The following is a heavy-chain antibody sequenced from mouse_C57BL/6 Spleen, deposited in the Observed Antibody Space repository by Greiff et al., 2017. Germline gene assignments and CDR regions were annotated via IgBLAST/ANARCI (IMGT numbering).Heavy chain of an antibody. CDR1: GYTFTDYY. CDR2: INPYNGGT. D-gene: IGHD2-4*01. J-gene: IGHJ3*01. V-gene: IGHV1-19*01. Sequence: VQLKQSGPVLVKPGASVKMSCKASGYTFTDYYMNWVKQSHGKSLEWIGVINPYNGGTSYNQKFKGKATLTVDKSSSTAYMELNSLTSEDSAVYYCARRGVYDYDAFAYWGQGTLVTVSA. CDR3: ARRGVYDYDAFAY.